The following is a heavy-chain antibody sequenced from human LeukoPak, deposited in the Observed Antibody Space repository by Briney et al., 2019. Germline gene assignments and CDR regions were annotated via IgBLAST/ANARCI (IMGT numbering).Heavy chain of an antibody. V-gene: IGHV3-23*01. CDR2: ISGTVYST. J-gene: IGHJ4*02. CDR3: ATDSGGSPFDY. D-gene: IGHD4-23*01. CDR1: GFTFSRFA. Sequence: GGSLRLSCEASGFTFSRFALSWVRQAPGKGLEWVSGISGTVYSTYYADSVKGRFTISRDNSKNTLYLQMNSLRAEDTAVYYCATDSGGSPFDYWGQGTLVTVSS.